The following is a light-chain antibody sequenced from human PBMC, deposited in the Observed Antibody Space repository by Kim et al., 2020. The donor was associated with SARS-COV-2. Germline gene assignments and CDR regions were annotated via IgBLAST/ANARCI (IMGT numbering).Light chain of an antibody. Sequence: DIQMTQSPSSLSASLGDRVTITCRASRSISSYLNWYQQKPGKAPKLLIYAASSLQSGVPSRFSGSGSGTDFTLTISSLQPEDFATYYCQQSYSTPFTFGPGTKVDIK. J-gene: IGKJ3*01. CDR1: RSISSY. CDR2: AAS. V-gene: IGKV1-39*01. CDR3: QQSYSTPFT.